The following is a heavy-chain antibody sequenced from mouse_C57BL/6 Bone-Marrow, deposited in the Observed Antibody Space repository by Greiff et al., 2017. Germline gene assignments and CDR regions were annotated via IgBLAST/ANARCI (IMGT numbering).Heavy chain of an antibody. Sequence: VQLQESGAELARPGASVKLSCKASGYTFTSSGISWVKQRTGQGLEWIGEIYPRSGNTYYNEKFKGKATLTADKSSSTAYMELRSLTSEDSAVXFCAREGMDYAMDYWGQGTSVTVSS. CDR1: GYTFTSSG. D-gene: IGHD2-3*01. CDR3: AREGMDYAMDY. CDR2: IYPRSGNT. J-gene: IGHJ4*01. V-gene: IGHV1-81*01.